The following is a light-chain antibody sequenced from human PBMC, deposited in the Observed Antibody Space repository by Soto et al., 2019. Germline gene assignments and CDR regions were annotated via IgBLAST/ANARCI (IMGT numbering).Light chain of an antibody. CDR2: GAS. CDR1: QSVSRN. CDR3: QQYDNWPPYT. V-gene: IGKV3D-15*01. Sequence: EIVLTQSPGTLSVSPGERATLSCRASQSVSRNVAWYQQKPGQAPRLLIYGASTRATGVPARFSASGSGTEFTLTISTLQSEDSAVYYCQQYDNWPPYTFGQGTKLEI. J-gene: IGKJ2*01.